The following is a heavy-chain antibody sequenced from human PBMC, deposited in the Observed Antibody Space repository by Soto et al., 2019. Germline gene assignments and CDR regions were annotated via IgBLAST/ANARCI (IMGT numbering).Heavy chain of an antibody. V-gene: IGHV4-61*01. D-gene: IGHD5-18*01. J-gene: IGHJ4*02. CDR1: GGSVSSGSYY. CDR2: IYYRGST. CDR3: ASVNVDTAMVD. Sequence: SETLSLTCTVSGGSVSSGSYYWGWIRQPPGKGLEWIGYIYYRGSTNYNPSLKSRVTISVDTSKNQFSLKLSSVTAADTAVYYCASVNVDTAMVDWGQGTLVTVSS.